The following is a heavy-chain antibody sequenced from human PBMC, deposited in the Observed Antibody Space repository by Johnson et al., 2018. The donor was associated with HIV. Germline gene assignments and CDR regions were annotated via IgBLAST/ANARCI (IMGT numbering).Heavy chain of an antibody. D-gene: IGHD1/OR15-1a*01. V-gene: IGHV3-23*04. J-gene: IGHJ3*02. CDR2: ITGTGGST. CDR3: AKDLGNWDSPRSAFDM. Sequence: VQLVESGGGLVQPGGSLRLSCAVSGFTFSRYGMHWVRQAPGKGLEWVSGITGTGGSTYYADSVKGRFTISRDNAKNSLYLQMNSLRAEDTALYYCAKDLGNWDSPRSAFDMWGQGTMVTVSS. CDR1: GFTFSRYG.